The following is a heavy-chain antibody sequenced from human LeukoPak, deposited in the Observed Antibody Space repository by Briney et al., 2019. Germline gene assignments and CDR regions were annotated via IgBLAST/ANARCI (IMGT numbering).Heavy chain of an antibody. V-gene: IGHV3-23*01. CDR1: GFTFSSYA. D-gene: IGHD2-21*02. J-gene: IGHJ4*02. Sequence: GSLRLSCSASGFTFSSYAMSWVRQAPGKGLEWVSGISGTSGTINYAAPVKGRFTISRDNSKNTLYLQMNSLRVDDMAVYYCAKRLGDPRAFDYWGQGTLATVSS. CDR2: ISGTSGTI. CDR3: AKRLGDPRAFDY.